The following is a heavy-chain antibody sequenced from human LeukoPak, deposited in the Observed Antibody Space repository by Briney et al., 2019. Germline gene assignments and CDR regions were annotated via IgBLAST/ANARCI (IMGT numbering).Heavy chain of an antibody. CDR2: IYSSGSA. J-gene: IGHJ3*01. CDR3: ARELNYGAFDL. CDR1: GGSISGYY. V-gene: IGHV4-59*01. D-gene: IGHD3-10*01. Sequence: SETLSLTCTVSGGSISGYYWSWIRQPPGKGLEWIGYIYSSGSANYNPSLKSRVTISEDTSKNQVSLKLDSVTAADTAVFYCARELNYGAFDLWGQGTMVTVSS.